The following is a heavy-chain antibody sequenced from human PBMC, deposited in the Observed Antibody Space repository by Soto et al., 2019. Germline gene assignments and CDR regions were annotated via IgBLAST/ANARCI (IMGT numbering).Heavy chain of an antibody. J-gene: IGHJ3*02. CDR3: ARASGDYEDAFDI. D-gene: IGHD4-17*01. Sequence: PSATLSLTCAVYGGSFSGYYWSWIRQPPGKGLEWIGEINHSGSTNYNPSLKSRVTISVDTSKNQFSLKLSSVTAADTAVYYCARASGDYEDAFDIWGQGTMVTVSS. CDR2: INHSGST. V-gene: IGHV4-34*01. CDR1: GGSFSGYY.